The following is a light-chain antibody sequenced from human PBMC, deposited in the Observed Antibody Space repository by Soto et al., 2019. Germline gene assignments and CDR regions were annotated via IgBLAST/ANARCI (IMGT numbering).Light chain of an antibody. CDR2: AAS. CDR1: QGISSY. J-gene: IGKJ1*01. CDR3: QQYYSYPQT. Sequence: AILMTHSPSSLCASTGDGVSITCLASQGISSYLAWYQQKPVKAPKLLIYAASTLQSGVPSRFSGSGSGTDFTLTISCLQSEDFATYYCQQYYSYPQTFGQGTRVDI. V-gene: IGKV1-8*01.